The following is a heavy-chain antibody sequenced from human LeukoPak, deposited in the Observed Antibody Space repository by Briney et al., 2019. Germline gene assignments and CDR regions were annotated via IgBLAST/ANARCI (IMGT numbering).Heavy chain of an antibody. D-gene: IGHD4-23*01. CDR3: AKDLRHGGKDPGYFDY. CDR1: GFTFSSYG. J-gene: IGHJ4*02. Sequence: GGSLRLSCAASGFTFSSYGMHWVRQAPGKGLEWVAVIWYDGSNKYYADSVKGRFTISRDNSKNTLYLQMNSLRAEDTAVYYCAKDLRHGGKDPGYFDYWGQGTLVTVSS. CDR2: IWYDGSNK. V-gene: IGHV3-33*06.